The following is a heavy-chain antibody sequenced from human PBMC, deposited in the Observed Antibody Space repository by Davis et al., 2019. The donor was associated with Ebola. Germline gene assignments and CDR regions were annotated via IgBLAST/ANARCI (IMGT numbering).Heavy chain of an antibody. CDR1: GFTFSSYG. V-gene: IGHV3-33*01. CDR2: IWYDGSNK. CDR3: VLELLGTAETYGLAV. Sequence: PGGSLRLSCAASGFTFSSYGMHWVRQAPGKGLEWVAVIWYDGSNKYYADSVKGRFTISRDNSKNTLYLQMNSLRAEDTAVYYCVLELLGTAETYGLAVWGQGTTVTVSS. D-gene: IGHD1-7*01. J-gene: IGHJ6*02.